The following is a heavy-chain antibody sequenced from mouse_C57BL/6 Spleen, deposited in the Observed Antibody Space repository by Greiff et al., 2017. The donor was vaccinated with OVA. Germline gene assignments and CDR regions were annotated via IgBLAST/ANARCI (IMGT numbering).Heavy chain of an antibody. CDR2: IYPGDGDT. Sequence: VKLMESGPELVKPGASVKISCKASGYAFSSSWMNWVKQRPGKGLEWIGRIYPGDGDTNYNGKFKGKATLTADKSSSTAYMQLSSLTSEDSAVYFCAREYYGSSFGYWGQGTTLTVSS. CDR3: AREYYGSSFGY. D-gene: IGHD1-1*01. V-gene: IGHV1-82*01. CDR1: GYAFSSSW. J-gene: IGHJ2*01.